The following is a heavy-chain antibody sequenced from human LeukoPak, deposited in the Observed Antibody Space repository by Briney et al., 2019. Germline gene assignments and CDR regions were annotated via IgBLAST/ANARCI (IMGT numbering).Heavy chain of an antibody. J-gene: IGHJ4*02. CDR2: IWYDGSKK. V-gene: IGHV3-33*06. CDR1: GFTFSIYG. CDR3: AKGYCSGGSCYFSPFDY. Sequence: GGSLRLSCAASGFTFSIYGIHWVRQAPGKGLEWVAMIWYDGSKKYYADSVKGRFTIYRDNSKNTLYLQMNSLRAEDTAVYYCAKGYCSGGSCYFSPFDYWGQGTLVTVSS. D-gene: IGHD2-15*01.